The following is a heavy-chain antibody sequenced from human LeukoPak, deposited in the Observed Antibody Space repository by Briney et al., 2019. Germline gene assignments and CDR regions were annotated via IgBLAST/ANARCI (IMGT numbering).Heavy chain of an antibody. J-gene: IGHJ4*02. V-gene: IGHV4-39*07. Sequence: SETLSLTCTVSGGSISSSTHYWTWIRQPPGKGLEWIGSIYYSGSTYYNPSLKSRVTISVDRSKNQFSLKLSSVTAADTAVYYCARDGSIAVAGSGWGQGTLVTVSS. CDR3: ARDGSIAVAGSG. CDR1: GGSISSSTHY. D-gene: IGHD6-19*01. CDR2: IYYSGST.